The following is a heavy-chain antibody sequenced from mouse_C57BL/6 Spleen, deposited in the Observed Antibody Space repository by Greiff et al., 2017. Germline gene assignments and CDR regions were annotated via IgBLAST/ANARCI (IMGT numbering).Heavy chain of an antibody. D-gene: IGHD1-1*01. Sequence: EVQLQESGGGLVQPGGSLSLSCAASGFTFTDYYMSWVRQPPGKALEWLGFIRNKANGYTTEYSASVKGRFTISRDNSQSILYLQMNALRAEDSATYYCARYNCYGPAYAMDYWGQGTSVTVSS. J-gene: IGHJ4*01. CDR1: GFTFTDYY. V-gene: IGHV7-3*01. CDR2: IRNKANGYTT. CDR3: ARYNCYGPAYAMDY.